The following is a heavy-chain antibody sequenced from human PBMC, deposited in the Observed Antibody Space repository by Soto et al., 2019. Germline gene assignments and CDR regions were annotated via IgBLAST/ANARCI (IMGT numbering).Heavy chain of an antibody. Sequence: LGESLKISCKGSGYSFTTYWIGWVRQMPGKGLEWMGVIYPGDSDTRYSPSFQGQVTISADKSISTAFLQWSSLKASDTAMYYCARRAAAYNWFDPWGQGTLVTVSS. CDR2: IYPGDSDT. J-gene: IGHJ5*02. D-gene: IGHD6-25*01. CDR3: ARRAAAYNWFDP. V-gene: IGHV5-51*01. CDR1: GYSFTTYW.